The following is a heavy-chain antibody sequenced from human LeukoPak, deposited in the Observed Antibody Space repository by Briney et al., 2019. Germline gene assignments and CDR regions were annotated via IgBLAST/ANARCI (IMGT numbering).Heavy chain of an antibody. Sequence: GASVKVSCKASGGTFSSYAISWVRQAPGQGLEWMGRIIPILGIANYAQKFQGRVTITADKSTSTAYMELSSLRSEDTAVYYCERELTTVVTPGYFDYWGQGTLVTVSS. V-gene: IGHV1-69*04. CDR1: GGTFSSYA. D-gene: IGHD4-23*01. CDR3: ERELTTVVTPGYFDY. J-gene: IGHJ4*02. CDR2: IIPILGIA.